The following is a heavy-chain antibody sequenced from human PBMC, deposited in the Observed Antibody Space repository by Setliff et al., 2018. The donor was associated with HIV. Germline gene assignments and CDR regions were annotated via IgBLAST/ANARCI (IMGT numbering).Heavy chain of an antibody. V-gene: IGHV1-46*01. CDR3: ARDGGDGSGYYYADY. CDR2: INPSGGSA. Sequence: GASVKVSCKASGYSFTRNQIHWVRQAPGQGLEWMGIINPSGGSAAYAEKFRGRVTMTSDTSTNTVYMELRSLRSEETAVFYCARDGGDGSGYYYADYWGQGTLVTVPQ. CDR1: GYSFTRNQ. D-gene: IGHD3-22*01. J-gene: IGHJ4*02.